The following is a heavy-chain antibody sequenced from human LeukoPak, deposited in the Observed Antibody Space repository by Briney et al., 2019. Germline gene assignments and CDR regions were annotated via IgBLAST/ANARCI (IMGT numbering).Heavy chain of an antibody. Sequence: GGSLRLSCAASGFTFSSSVMSWVRQAPEKGLEWVSTITASGAGTYYADSLKGRFTTSRDNSKNTLYLQMNSPRGEDTAVYCCAKTSHFDYWGQGTLVTVSS. CDR1: GFTFSSSV. V-gene: IGHV3-23*01. CDR2: ITASGAGT. CDR3: AKTSHFDY. J-gene: IGHJ4*02.